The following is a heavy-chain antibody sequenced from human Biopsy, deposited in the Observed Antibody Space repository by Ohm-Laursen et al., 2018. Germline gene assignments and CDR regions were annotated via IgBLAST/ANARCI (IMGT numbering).Heavy chain of an antibody. CDR2: IYTSGIT. J-gene: IGHJ5*02. V-gene: IGHV4-4*07. CDR1: GGSLSSYS. D-gene: IGHD1-14*01. CDR3: ARDRDRRGWFDP. Sequence: SQTLSITCTVSGGSLSSYSWSWIRQPAGKGLEWIGQIYTSGITNYNPSLKSRVTMSVDTSKNKFSLRVSSVTAADTAVYYCARDRDRRGWFDPWGQGTLVTVSS.